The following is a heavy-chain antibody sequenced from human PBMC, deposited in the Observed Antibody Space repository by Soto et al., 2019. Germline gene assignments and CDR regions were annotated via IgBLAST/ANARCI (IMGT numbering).Heavy chain of an antibody. Sequence: PGGSLRLSCAASGFTVSSNYMSWVRQAPGKGLEWVSVIYSGGSTYYADSVKGRFTISRDNSKNTLYLQMNSLRAEDTAVYYCARDHASFYYDSSGYYGMRAFDIWGQGTMVTVSS. V-gene: IGHV3-53*01. CDR1: GFTVSSNY. CDR3: ARDHASFYYDSSGYYGMRAFDI. J-gene: IGHJ3*02. CDR2: IYSGGST. D-gene: IGHD3-22*01.